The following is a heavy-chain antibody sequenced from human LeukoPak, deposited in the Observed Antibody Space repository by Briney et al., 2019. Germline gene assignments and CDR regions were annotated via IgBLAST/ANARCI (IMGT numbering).Heavy chain of an antibody. D-gene: IGHD2-15*01. CDR2: ISSNSAYI. J-gene: IGHJ4*02. CDR1: GFSFSDYA. Sequence: RGSLRLSCAASGFSFSDYAIDWVRQAPGHGLEWFSAISSNSAYIYYADSVKGRFTISRDNAQSSLYLQMNSLRAEDTAVYYCARANTVVESLDYWGQGTLVTVSS. CDR3: ARANTVVESLDY. V-gene: IGHV3-21*01.